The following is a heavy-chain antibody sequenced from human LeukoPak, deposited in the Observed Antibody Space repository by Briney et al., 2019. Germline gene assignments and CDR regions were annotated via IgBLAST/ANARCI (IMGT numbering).Heavy chain of an antibody. Sequence: PGGSLRLSCAASGFTFSSYAMHWVRQAPGKGLEWVAVISYDGSNKYYADSVKGRFTISRDNAKNSLYLQMNSLRAEDTAVYYCAILGGYSSGWQTSDAFDIWGQGTMVTVSS. CDR2: ISYDGSNK. D-gene: IGHD6-19*01. CDR1: GFTFSSYA. J-gene: IGHJ3*02. V-gene: IGHV3-30-3*01. CDR3: AILGGYSSGWQTSDAFDI.